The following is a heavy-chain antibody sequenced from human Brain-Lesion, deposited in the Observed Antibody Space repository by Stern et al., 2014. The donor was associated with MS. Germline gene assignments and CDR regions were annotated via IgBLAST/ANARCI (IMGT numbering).Heavy chain of an antibody. CDR3: ARDQRGITIFGVVTDYYYLGMDV. J-gene: IGHJ6*02. D-gene: IGHD3-3*01. CDR2: INPNTGGT. Sequence: QVQLVESGAEVKKPGASVKVSCKTSGYIFTGYYIHWVRQAPGQGLEWMAWINPNTGGTKYAQKFQGRVTMSRDTSISTAHVELSSLTSDDTAVYYCARDQRGITIFGVVTDYYYLGMDVWGQGTTVTVSS. CDR1: GYIFTGYY. V-gene: IGHV1-2*02.